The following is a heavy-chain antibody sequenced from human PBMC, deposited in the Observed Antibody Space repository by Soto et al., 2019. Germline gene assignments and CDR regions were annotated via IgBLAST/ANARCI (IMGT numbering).Heavy chain of an antibody. CDR2: VSPTGDST. D-gene: IGHD6-19*01. CDR3: VKGGWLDW. J-gene: IGHJ4*02. Sequence: EVQLLASGGDLVQPGGSLRLSCAASGFTFVAFEMTWVRQAPGKGLEWVSAVSPTGDSTSYSEAVKGRFGISRDNSKNALYLQMDSLRVEDTAVYYCVKGGWLDWWGQGTLVTVSS. V-gene: IGHV3-23*01. CDR1: GFTFVAFE.